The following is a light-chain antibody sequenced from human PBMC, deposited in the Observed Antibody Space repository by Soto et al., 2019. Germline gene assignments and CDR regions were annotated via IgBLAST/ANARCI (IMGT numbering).Light chain of an antibody. V-gene: IGKV3-20*01. Sequence: EIVLTQSPGTLSLSAGERATLSCRASQSVSNNYLAWYQQKPGHAPRLLIYGASNRATGIPDRLSGSGSGTDFTLTISRLEPEDFAVYYCQQYGSSGTFGQGTKVDIK. CDR1: QSVSNNY. CDR3: QQYGSSGT. CDR2: GAS. J-gene: IGKJ1*01.